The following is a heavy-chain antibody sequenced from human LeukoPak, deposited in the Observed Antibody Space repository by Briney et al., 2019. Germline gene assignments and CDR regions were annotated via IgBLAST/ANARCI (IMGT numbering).Heavy chain of an antibody. CDR1: GFTFSRYW. J-gene: IGHJ4*02. Sequence: PGGSLRLSCAASGFTFSRYWMSLVRQAPGKGLEWVANIKEGGGEIYYVDSVKSRFTISRDNTKNSLFLQMNSLRAEDTAVYHCARDDYYSNADWGQGTLVTVSS. CDR2: IKEGGGEI. V-gene: IGHV3-7*01. CDR3: ARDDYYSNAD. D-gene: IGHD3-22*01.